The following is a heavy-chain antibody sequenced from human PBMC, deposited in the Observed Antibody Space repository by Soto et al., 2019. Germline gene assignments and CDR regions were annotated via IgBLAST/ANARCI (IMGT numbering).Heavy chain of an antibody. CDR3: ARVGPYSSSSASPPYYYYYYYMDV. Sequence: SETLSLTCTVSGGSISSYYWSWIRQPPGKGLEWIGYIYYSGSTNYNPSLKSRVTISVDTSKNQFSLKLSSVTAADTAVYYCARVGPYSSSSASPPYYYYYYYMDVWGKGTTVTVS. D-gene: IGHD6-6*01. J-gene: IGHJ6*03. CDR1: GGSISSYY. V-gene: IGHV4-59*01. CDR2: IYYSGST.